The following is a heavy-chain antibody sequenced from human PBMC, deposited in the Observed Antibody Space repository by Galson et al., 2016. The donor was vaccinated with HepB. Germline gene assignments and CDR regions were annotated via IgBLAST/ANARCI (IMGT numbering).Heavy chain of an antibody. CDR3: ARHRITMIVVVISEKNWFDP. Sequence: SETLSLTCSVSGGSISEPDWWIWVRQPPGKGLEWIGQIYPSGRTNYNPSLRSRVTILVDTSKNQFSLKLSSVTAADTAVYYCARHRITMIVVVISEKNWFDPRGQGTLVTVSS. V-gene: IGHV4-4*02. D-gene: IGHD3-22*01. J-gene: IGHJ5*02. CDR2: IYPSGRT. CDR1: GGSISEPDW.